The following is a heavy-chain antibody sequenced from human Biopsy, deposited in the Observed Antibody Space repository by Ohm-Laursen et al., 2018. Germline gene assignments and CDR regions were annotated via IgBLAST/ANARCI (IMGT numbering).Heavy chain of an antibody. CDR3: ARGTGRYYVYGAFDI. CDR2: IYYSGST. J-gene: IGHJ3*02. D-gene: IGHD1-26*01. CDR1: GGSIGSFF. V-gene: IGHV4-59*12. Sequence: SDTLSLTCTVSGGSIGSFFWSWIRQPPGKGLEWIGYIYYSGSTNYNPSLRSRVTMSVDTSKDQFSLNLRSVTAADTAVYYCARGTGRYYVYGAFDIWGQGTVVTVSS.